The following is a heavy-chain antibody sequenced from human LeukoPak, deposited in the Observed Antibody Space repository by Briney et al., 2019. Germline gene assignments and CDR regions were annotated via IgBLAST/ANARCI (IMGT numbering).Heavy chain of an antibody. CDR3: ARDGYSYGPPLL. CDR2: IYSGGST. J-gene: IGHJ4*02. CDR1: GFTVSSNY. Sequence: GGSLRLSCAASGFTVSSNYMSWVRQAPGKGLEWVSVIYSGGSTYYANSVKGRFTISRDNSKNTLYLQMNSLRAEDTAVYYCARDGYSYGPPLLGGQGTLVTVSS. V-gene: IGHV3-53*01. D-gene: IGHD5-18*01.